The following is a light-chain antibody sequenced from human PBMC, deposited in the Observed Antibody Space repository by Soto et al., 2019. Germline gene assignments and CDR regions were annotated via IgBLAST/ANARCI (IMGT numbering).Light chain of an antibody. CDR3: SSYTSSSTLYV. V-gene: IGLV2-14*03. CDR1: SSDVGGYNY. Sequence: QSALTQPASVSGSPGQSITISCTGTSSDVGGYNYVSWYQQHPGKAPKLMISDVSNRPSGVSNRFSDSKSGNTASLTISGLQAEDEADYYCSSYTSSSTLYVFGTGTKLTVL. CDR2: DVS. J-gene: IGLJ1*01.